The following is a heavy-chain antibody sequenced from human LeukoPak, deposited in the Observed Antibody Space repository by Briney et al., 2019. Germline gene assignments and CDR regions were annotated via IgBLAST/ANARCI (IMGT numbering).Heavy chain of an antibody. CDR1: GGSISSNNW. D-gene: IGHD4-23*01. CDR2: FHHSGST. J-gene: IGHJ4*02. Sequence: SGTLSLTCAVSGGSISSNNWWSWVRQPPGKGLEWIGEFHHSGSTNYNPSLKSRVTISVDQSKNQFSLKLSSVTAADTAVYYCARNGGYNQDYWGQGTLVTVSS. V-gene: IGHV4-4*02. CDR3: ARNGGYNQDY.